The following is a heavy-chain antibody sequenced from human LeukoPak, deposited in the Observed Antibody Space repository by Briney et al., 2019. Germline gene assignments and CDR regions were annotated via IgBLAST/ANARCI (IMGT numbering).Heavy chain of an antibody. V-gene: IGHV4-59*01. J-gene: IGHJ5*02. CDR3: ARVVRGVVTSNWFDP. CDR2: IASSGTS. CDR1: GDSLNTYY. Sequence: SETLSLTCTVSGDSLNTYYWTWIRQTAGKELEWIGFIASSGTSNYNPSLKSRVTISIDKSKNSFSLALNSVTPADTAVYYCARVVRGVVTSNWFDPWGQGTLVSVSS. D-gene: IGHD2-21*02.